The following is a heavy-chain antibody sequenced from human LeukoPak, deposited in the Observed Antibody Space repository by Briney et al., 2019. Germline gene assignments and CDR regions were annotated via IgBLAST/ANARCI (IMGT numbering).Heavy chain of an antibody. D-gene: IGHD1-20*01. V-gene: IGHV3-33*01. J-gene: IGHJ4*02. CDR2: IWYDGSNK. CDR3: ARDGNNWNPKGILDY. CDR1: GFTFSSYG. Sequence: QPGGSLRLSCAASGFTFSSYGMHWVRQAPGKGLEWVAVIWYDGSNKYYADSVKGRFTISRDNSKNTLYLQMNSLRAEDTVVYYCARDGNNWNPKGILDYWGQGTLVTVSS.